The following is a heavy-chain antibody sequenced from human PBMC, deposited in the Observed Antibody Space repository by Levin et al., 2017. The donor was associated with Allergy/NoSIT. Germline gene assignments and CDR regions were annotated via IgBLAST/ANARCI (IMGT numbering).Heavy chain of an antibody. Sequence: SETLSLTCTVSGGSVSSGSYYWSWIRQPPGTGLEWIGYIYYSGSTNYNPSLKSRVTISVDTSKNQFSLKLSSVTAADTAVYYCARFEEDQCYFDYWGQGTLVTVSS. CDR2: IYYSGST. CDR3: ARFEEDQCYFDY. J-gene: IGHJ4*02. D-gene: IGHD2-2*01. V-gene: IGHV4-61*01. CDR1: GGSVSSGSYY.